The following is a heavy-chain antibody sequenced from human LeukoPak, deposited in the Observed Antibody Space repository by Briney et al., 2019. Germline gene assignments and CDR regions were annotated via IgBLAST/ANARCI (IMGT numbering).Heavy chain of an antibody. CDR2: IYPGDSDT. V-gene: IGHV5-51*01. J-gene: IGHJ4*02. CDR1: GYSFTSYW. D-gene: IGHD6-19*01. CDR3: ASGSTGWYRYFDY. Sequence: GESLKISCMGSGYSFTSYWIGWVRQMPGKGLEWMGIIYPGDSDTRYSPSFQGQVTISADKSITTAYLQWSSLKASDTAMYYCASGSTGWYRYFDYWGQGTLVTVSS.